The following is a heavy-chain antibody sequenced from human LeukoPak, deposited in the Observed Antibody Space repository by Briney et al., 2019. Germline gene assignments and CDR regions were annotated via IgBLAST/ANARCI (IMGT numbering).Heavy chain of an antibody. CDR3: ARAETVVVTAAPMVD. D-gene: IGHD2-21*02. V-gene: IGHV1-69*04. Sequence: GASVKVSCKASGGTFSSYAISWVRQAPGQGLEWMGRIIPILGIANYAQKFQGRVTITADKSTSTAYMKLSSLRSEDTAVYYCARAETVVVTAAPMVDWGQGTLVTVSS. CDR2: IIPILGIA. CDR1: GGTFSSYA. J-gene: IGHJ4*02.